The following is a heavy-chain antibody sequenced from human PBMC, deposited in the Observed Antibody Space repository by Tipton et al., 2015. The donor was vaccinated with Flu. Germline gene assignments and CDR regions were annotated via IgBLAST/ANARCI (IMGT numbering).Heavy chain of an antibody. CDR2: IFHSGNT. J-gene: IGHJ5*02. CDR1: GVSIRSDY. Sequence: TLSLTCAVSGVSIRSDYWSWIRQSPGKGLEWIGNIFHSGNTKYNPSLKSRVSISVDTSKNQFSLKLSSVTATDTAVYYCARRDYSNYVSEPKNWFDPWGQGALVTVSS. D-gene: IGHD4-11*01. V-gene: IGHV4-59*01. CDR3: ARRDYSNYVSEPKNWFDP.